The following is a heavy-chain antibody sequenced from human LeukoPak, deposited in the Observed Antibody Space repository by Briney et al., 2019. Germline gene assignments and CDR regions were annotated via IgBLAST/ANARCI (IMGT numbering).Heavy chain of an antibody. J-gene: IGHJ4*02. V-gene: IGHV3-74*01. CDR3: TRDPGY. CDR1: GFTFSDYW. Sequence: PGGPLRLSCAASGFTFSDYWMHWVRHGPGKGLVWVSRINSDGTSPSYADSVKGRFTISRDNAKNTLYLQMNSLGAEDTAVYYCTRDPGYWGQGTLVTVSS. CDR2: INSDGTSP.